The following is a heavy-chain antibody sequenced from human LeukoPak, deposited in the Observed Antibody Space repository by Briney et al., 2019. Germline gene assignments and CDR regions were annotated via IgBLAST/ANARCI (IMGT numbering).Heavy chain of an antibody. CDR3: ARGFPPRFDY. D-gene: IGHD6-6*01. Sequence: SETLSLTCTVSGYSISSGYYWGWIRQPPGKGLEWIGSIYHSGNTYYNPSLKSRVTISVDTSKNQFSLKLSSVTAADTAVYYCARGFPPRFDYWGQGTLVTVSS. J-gene: IGHJ4*02. CDR1: GYSISSGYY. CDR2: IYHSGNT. V-gene: IGHV4-38-2*02.